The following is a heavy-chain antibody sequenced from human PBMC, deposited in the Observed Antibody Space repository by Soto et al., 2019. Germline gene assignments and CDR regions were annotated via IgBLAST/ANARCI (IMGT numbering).Heavy chain of an antibody. CDR3: ARGGGYDFRSSQAPPIDV. D-gene: IGHD3-3*01. Sequence: SETLSLTCNVSGGSISDFYWSWIRQSPGKRLEWIGYLYYTGSTNYNPALKSRVTISLDTSKNQFSLKLRSVTAADTAVYYCARGGGYDFRSSQAPPIDVWGQGTTVTGS. CDR2: LYYTGST. J-gene: IGHJ6*02. CDR1: GGSISDFY. V-gene: IGHV4-59*01.